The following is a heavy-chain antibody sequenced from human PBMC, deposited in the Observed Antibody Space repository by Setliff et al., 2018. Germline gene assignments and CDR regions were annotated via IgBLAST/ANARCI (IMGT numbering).Heavy chain of an antibody. D-gene: IGHD3-3*01. CDR3: TRARDRSGYWDFDY. CDR1: GFIFSDHY. CDR2: TRNKGNSYST. J-gene: IGHJ4*02. V-gene: IGHV3-72*01. Sequence: GGSLRLSCAASGFIFSDHYMDWVRQAPGKGLEWVGRTRNKGNSYSTEYAASVKGRFTISRDDSKNSLYLQMNSLKTEDTAVYYCTRARDRSGYWDFDYWGQGTLVTVSS.